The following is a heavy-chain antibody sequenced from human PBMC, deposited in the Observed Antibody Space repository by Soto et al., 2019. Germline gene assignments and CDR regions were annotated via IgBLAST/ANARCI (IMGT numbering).Heavy chain of an antibody. Sequence: GXSXKVSFKASGGTXTSYAISLVRQSPGQGLEWMGGISPIFGTANYAQKFQGRVTITAYESTSTAYMELSSLRSEDTDVYYCARELYSGYDFHYYYGMDVWGQGTTVTVS. CDR1: GGTXTSYA. CDR3: ARELYSGYDFHYYYGMDV. J-gene: IGHJ6*02. V-gene: IGHV1-69*13. D-gene: IGHD5-12*01. CDR2: ISPIFGTA.